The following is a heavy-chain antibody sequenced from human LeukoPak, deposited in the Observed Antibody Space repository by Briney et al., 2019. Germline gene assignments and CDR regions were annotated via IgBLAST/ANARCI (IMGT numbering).Heavy chain of an antibody. D-gene: IGHD6-19*01. CDR1: GYTFTGYY. Sequence: GASVAVSCKASGYTFTGYYMHWVRQAPGQGLEWMGWINPNSGGTNYAQKFQGRVTMTRDTSISTAYMELSRLRSDDTAVYYCARDRGQWPYYFDYWGQGTLVTVSS. CDR2: INPNSGGT. V-gene: IGHV1-2*02. CDR3: ARDRGQWPYYFDY. J-gene: IGHJ4*02.